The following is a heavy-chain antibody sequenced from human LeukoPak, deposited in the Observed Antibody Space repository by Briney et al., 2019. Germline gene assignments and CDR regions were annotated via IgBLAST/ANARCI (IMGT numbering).Heavy chain of an antibody. CDR3: TRVGYIDEGIDY. J-gene: IGHJ4*02. D-gene: IGHD5-24*01. CDR1: GFPFSSYW. Sequence: GGSLRLSCVASGFPFSSYWMTWVRQAPGKGLEWVANIKQDGSKKSYVDSVKGRFTISRDNAENSLYLQMNSLRAEDTAIYYCTRVGYIDEGIDYWGQGTLVTVSS. V-gene: IGHV3-7*04. CDR2: IKQDGSKK.